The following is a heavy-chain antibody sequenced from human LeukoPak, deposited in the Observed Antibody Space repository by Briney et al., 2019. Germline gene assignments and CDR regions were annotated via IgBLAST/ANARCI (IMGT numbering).Heavy chain of an antibody. J-gene: IGHJ4*02. CDR2: VYTGGST. V-gene: IGHV4-4*07. CDR1: GGSISDYY. Sequence: SETLSLTCTVSGGSISDYYWSWIRQPAGKGLEWIGRVYTGGSTNYKASLKSRVTMSFDTSRNQFSLKLTPVTAADTAVYYCARGPYYFDSSSAFDYWGQGTLVTVSS. D-gene: IGHD3-22*01. CDR3: ARGPYYFDSSSAFDY.